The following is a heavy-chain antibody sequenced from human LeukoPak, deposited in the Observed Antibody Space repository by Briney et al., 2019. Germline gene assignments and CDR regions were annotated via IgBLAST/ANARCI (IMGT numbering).Heavy chain of an antibody. J-gene: IGHJ3*02. Sequence: SVKVSCXASGGTFSTYAISWVRQALGQGLEWMAGIIPIFGTANYAQKFQGRVTITTDESTSTAYMELSSLRSEDTAVYYCASGVINRLTEWELEPIGDAFDIWGQGTMVTVSS. V-gene: IGHV1-69*05. D-gene: IGHD1-26*01. CDR1: GGTFSTYA. CDR2: IIPIFGTA. CDR3: ASGVINRLTEWELEPIGDAFDI.